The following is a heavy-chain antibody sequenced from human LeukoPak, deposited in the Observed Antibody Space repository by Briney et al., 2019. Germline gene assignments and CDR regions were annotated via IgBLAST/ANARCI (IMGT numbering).Heavy chain of an antibody. CDR3: AKFLWSYHYDILTGYHQAFDI. Sequence: PGGSLRLSCAASGFTFSSYGMSWVRQAPGKGLEWVSAISGSGGSTYYADSVKGRFTISRDNSKNTLYLQMNSLRAEDTAVYYCAKFLWSYHYDILTGYHQAFDIWGQGTVVTVSS. V-gene: IGHV3-23*01. J-gene: IGHJ3*02. D-gene: IGHD3-9*01. CDR2: ISGSGGST. CDR1: GFTFSSYG.